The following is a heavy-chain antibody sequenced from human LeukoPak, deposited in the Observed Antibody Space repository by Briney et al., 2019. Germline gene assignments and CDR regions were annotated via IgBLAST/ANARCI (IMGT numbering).Heavy chain of an antibody. J-gene: IGHJ6*03. Sequence: GGSLRLSCAASGFTFSAYSMNWVRQAPGKGLEWVSSITSGDFVYFADSLKGRFTISRDNGKSSLYLQTNSLRAEDTAVYYCARGGFNMVRGVIIPSNSYFYYMDIWGKGTTVTVSS. CDR2: ITSGDFV. V-gene: IGHV3-69-1*01. CDR1: GFTFSAYS. CDR3: ARGGFNMVRGVIIPSNSYFYYMDI. D-gene: IGHD3-10*01.